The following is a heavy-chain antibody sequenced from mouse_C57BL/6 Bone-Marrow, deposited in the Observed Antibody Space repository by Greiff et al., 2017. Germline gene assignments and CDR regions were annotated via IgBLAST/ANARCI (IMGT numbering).Heavy chain of an antibody. CDR1: GFTFTDDY. Sequence: EVQLQESGAELVMPGASVKLSCTASGFTFTDDYMHWVKQRPEQGLEWIGWIDPADSYTDYDSKFQGKATITADTSSSTAYLQLSSLTSEDSAVYYCTGTVVAYWYFDVWGTGTTVTVSS. CDR3: TGTVVAYWYFDV. J-gene: IGHJ1*03. V-gene: IGHV14-4*01. CDR2: IDPADSYT. D-gene: IGHD1-1*01.